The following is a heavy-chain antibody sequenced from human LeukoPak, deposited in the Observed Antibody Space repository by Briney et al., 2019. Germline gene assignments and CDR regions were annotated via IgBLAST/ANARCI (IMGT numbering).Heavy chain of an antibody. V-gene: IGHV3-48*03. CDR3: AAAGFDY. CDR1: GFTFSGSE. CDR2: ISSSRGSI. J-gene: IGHJ4*02. Sequence: GGSLRLSCAASGFTFSGSEMNWVRQAPGEGLEGVSGISSSRGSIYYADSVQGRFTISRDNAKKSLHLQMKSLRAEDTAVYNCAAAGFDYWGQGTLVTVSS.